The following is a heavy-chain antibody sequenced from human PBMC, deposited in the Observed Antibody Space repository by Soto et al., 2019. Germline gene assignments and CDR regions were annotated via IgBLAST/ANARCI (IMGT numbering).Heavy chain of an antibody. CDR1: GFTFSDHY. V-gene: IGHV3-72*01. CDR3: VQSRCGGDCLTFYSSHAYYGLDV. D-gene: IGHD2-21*02. J-gene: IGHJ6*02. Sequence: TGGSLRLSCAASGFTFSDHYMDWVRQATGKGLEWVGRIRNKANSYTAEYAASVKGRFTISRDDSKNSLYLQMNGLKIEDTATYYCVQSRCGGDCLTFYSSHAYYGLDVWGQGTTVTVSS. CDR2: IRNKANSYTA.